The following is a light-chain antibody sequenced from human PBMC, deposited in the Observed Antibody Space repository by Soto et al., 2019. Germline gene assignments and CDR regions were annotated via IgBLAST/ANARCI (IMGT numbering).Light chain of an antibody. V-gene: IGLV2-14*01. CDR1: SSDVGGYNY. Sequence: QSVLTQPASVSGSPGQSITISCTGTSSDVGGYNYVSWYQQHPGEAPKLMIYDVSNRPSGVSNRFSGSKSGNTASLTISGLQAEDEADYYCSSYTSSSTLVFGTGTKVTVL. CDR3: SSYTSSSTLV. J-gene: IGLJ1*01. CDR2: DVS.